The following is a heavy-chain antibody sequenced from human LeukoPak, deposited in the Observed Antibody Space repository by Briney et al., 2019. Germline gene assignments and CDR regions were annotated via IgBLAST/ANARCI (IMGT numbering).Heavy chain of an antibody. CDR2: TYFRSKWYS. D-gene: IGHD1-26*01. Sequence: SQTLSLTCAISGDSVSSNSATWNWIRQSPSSGLEWLGRTYFRSKWYSDYAVSVKSRITINTDTSNNQFSLRLNSVTPEDTAVYYCARATRGAIDYWGQGILVTVSS. J-gene: IGHJ4*02. V-gene: IGHV6-1*01. CDR1: GDSVSSNSAT. CDR3: ARATRGAIDY.